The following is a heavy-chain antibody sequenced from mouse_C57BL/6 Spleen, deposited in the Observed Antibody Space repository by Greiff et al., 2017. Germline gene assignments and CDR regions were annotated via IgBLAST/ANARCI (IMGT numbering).Heavy chain of an antibody. V-gene: IGHV1-72*01. CDR2: IDPSRGGT. Sequence: VQLQQPGAELVKPGASVKLSCKASGYTFTSYWMHWVTQRPGRGREWIGRIDPSRGGTKYNEKFKSKATLTVDQPSSHAYMQLSSLTSEDSAVYYCARYYSNTGAMDYWGQGTSVTVSS. CDR3: ARYYSNTGAMDY. CDR1: GYTFTSYW. D-gene: IGHD2-5*01. J-gene: IGHJ4*01.